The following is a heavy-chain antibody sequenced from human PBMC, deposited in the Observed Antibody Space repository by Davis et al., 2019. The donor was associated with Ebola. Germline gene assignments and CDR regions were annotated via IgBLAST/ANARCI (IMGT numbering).Heavy chain of an antibody. Sequence: SVQVSCKASGGTFSSYTISWVRQAPGQGLEWMGRIIPILGIANYAQKFQGRVTITADKSTSTAYMELSSLRSEDTAVYYCARELIVIMAAAGTGAGDYYYYGMDVWGQGTTVTVSS. CDR3: ARELIVIMAAAGTGAGDYYYYGMDV. V-gene: IGHV1-69*04. D-gene: IGHD6-13*01. CDR1: GGTFSSYT. J-gene: IGHJ6*02. CDR2: IIPILGIA.